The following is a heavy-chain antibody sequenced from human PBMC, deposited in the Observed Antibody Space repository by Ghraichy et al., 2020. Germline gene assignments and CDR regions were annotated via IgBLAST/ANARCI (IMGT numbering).Heavy chain of an antibody. CDR2: FDPEDGET. J-gene: IGHJ3*02. Sequence: ASVKVSCKVSGYTLTELSMHWVRQAPGKGLEWMGGFDPEDGETIYAQKFQGRVTMTEDTSTDTAYMELSSLRSEDTAVYYCATSQGLLGAFDIWGQGTMVTVSS. CDR3: ATSQGLLGAFDI. CDR1: GYTLTELS. V-gene: IGHV1-24*01. D-gene: IGHD6-25*01.